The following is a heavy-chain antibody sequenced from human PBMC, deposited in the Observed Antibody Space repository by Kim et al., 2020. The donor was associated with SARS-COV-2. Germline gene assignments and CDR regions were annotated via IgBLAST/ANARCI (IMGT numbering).Heavy chain of an antibody. CDR3: VRAPSVGTTGYFQY. CDR1: GFTFDDYA. CDR2: ISGDAGTT. Sequence: GGSLRLSCAASGFTFDDYAMNWVRQAPGKGLEWVSLISGDAGTTFYADSVKGRFTISRDNSKNSLYLQMNFLRPEDTALYFCVRAPSVGTTGYFQYWGQGTLVTVPS. V-gene: IGHV3-43*02. J-gene: IGHJ1*01. D-gene: IGHD1-26*01.